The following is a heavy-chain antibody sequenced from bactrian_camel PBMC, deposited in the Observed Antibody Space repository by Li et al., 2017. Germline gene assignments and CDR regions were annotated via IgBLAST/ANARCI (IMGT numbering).Heavy chain of an antibody. CDR2: IDSDGIE. J-gene: IGHJ4*01. V-gene: IGHV3S53*01. Sequence: VQLVESGGGSVQAGGSLRLSCRASGSIYGDACVGWLRQAPGKEREGVAAIDSDGIESYTDSVKGRFTIYKDAAKGTIELQMNNLKPEDTAMYYCAAEAGWNGYCPKPHNYDHWARGPRSPSP. CDR1: GSIYGDAC. D-gene: IGHD1*01.